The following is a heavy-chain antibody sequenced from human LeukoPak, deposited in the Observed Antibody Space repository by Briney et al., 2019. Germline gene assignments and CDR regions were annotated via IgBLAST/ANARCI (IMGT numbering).Heavy chain of an antibody. Sequence: GASVKVSCKASGYTFTDHYMHWVRQAPGQGLEWMGWINPNSGGTNYAQKFQGRVTMTRDTSISTAYMELSRLRSDDTAVYYCARVPREDIATGTPYYYYGMYVWGQGTTVTVSS. CDR3: ARVPREDIATGTPYYYYGMYV. CDR1: GYTFTDHY. CDR2: INPNSGGT. J-gene: IGHJ6*02. D-gene: IGHD5-12*01. V-gene: IGHV1-2*02.